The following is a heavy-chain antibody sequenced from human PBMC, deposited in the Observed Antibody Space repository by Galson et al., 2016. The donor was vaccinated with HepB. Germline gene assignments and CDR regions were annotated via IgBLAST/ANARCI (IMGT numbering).Heavy chain of an antibody. D-gene: IGHD3-22*01. V-gene: IGHV4-31*03. CDR3: AREGTFYYDTSGYRHSHYALDL. Sequence: TLSLTCTVSGGSISSGGYFWNWIRQPPGKGLEWIGYISYSGSTSYNPSLKSRVTISIDTSKNQFSLKLSSVTAADTAIYYCAREGTFYYDTSGYRHSHYALDLWGQVTMVTVSS. CDR1: GGSISSGGYF. CDR2: ISYSGST. J-gene: IGHJ3*01.